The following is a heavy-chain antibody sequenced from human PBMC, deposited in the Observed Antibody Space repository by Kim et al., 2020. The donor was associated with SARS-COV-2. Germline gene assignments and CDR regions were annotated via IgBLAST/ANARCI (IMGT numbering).Heavy chain of an antibody. V-gene: IGHV3-30*07. J-gene: IGHJ1*01. Sequence: DSVKGRFTISRDNSKNTLYLQMNSLRAEDTAVYYCARDHRVGDDTEYFQHWGQGTLVTVSS. CDR3: ARDHRVGDDTEYFQH. D-gene: IGHD2-21*02.